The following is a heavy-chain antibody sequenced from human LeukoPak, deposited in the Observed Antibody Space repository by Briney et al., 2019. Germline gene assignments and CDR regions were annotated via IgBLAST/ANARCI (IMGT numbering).Heavy chain of an antibody. D-gene: IGHD3-22*01. CDR1: GGSFSGYY. V-gene: IGHV4-34*01. CDR3: AREENYYDSSGYQYYFDY. CDR2: INHSGST. Sequence: PSETLSLTCAVYGGSFSGYYWSWIRQPPGKGLEWIGEINHSGSTNYNPSLKSRVTISVDTSKNQFSLKLSSVTAADTAVYYCAREENYYDSSGYQYYFDYWGQGTLVTVSS. J-gene: IGHJ4*02.